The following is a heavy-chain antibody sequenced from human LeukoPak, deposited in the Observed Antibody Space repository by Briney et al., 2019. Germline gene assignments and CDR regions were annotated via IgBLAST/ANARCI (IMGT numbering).Heavy chain of an antibody. CDR1: GGSISSSSYY. V-gene: IGHV4-39*07. CDR3: ARGRRDTAMIIYYYYYYMDV. D-gene: IGHD5-18*01. J-gene: IGHJ6*03. CDR2: IYYSGGT. Sequence: SETLSLTCTVSGGSISSSSYYWGWVRQPPGKGLEWIGSIYYSGGTYYNPSLKSRVTMSVDTSKNQFSLKLSSVTAADTAVYYCARGRRDTAMIIYYYYYYMDVWGKGTTVTISS.